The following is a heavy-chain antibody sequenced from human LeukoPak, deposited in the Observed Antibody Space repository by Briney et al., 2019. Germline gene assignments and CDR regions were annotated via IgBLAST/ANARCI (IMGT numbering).Heavy chain of an antibody. V-gene: IGHV1-8*01. Sequence: ASVTVSCTASGYTFTSYDINWVRQATGQGLEWMGWMNPNSGNTGYAQKFQGRVTMTRNTSISTAYMELSSLRSEDTAVYYCARHSSGWYPYHYYYYGMDVWGQGTTVTVSS. CDR2: MNPNSGNT. CDR3: ARHSSGWYPYHYYYYGMDV. CDR1: GYTFTSYD. D-gene: IGHD6-19*01. J-gene: IGHJ6*02.